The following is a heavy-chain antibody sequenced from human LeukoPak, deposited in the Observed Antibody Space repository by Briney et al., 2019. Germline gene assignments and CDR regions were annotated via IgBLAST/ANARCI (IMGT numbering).Heavy chain of an antibody. CDR1: GFTFTSSA. D-gene: IGHD2-15*01. CDR2: IVVGSGNT. CDR3: ASIGVAGSHAFDI. Sequence: SVKVSCKASGFTFTSSAVQWVRQARGQRLGWIGWIVVGSGNTNYAQKFQERVTITRDMSTSTAYMELSSLRSEDTAVYYCASIGVAGSHAFDIWGQGTMVTVSS. V-gene: IGHV1-58*01. J-gene: IGHJ3*02.